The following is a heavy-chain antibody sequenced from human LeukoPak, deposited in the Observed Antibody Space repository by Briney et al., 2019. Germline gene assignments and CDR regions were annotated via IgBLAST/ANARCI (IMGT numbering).Heavy chain of an antibody. J-gene: IGHJ4*02. CDR3: ATAVVITPFDS. CDR2: FYHSGGS. D-gene: IGHD3-22*01. Sequence: SETLSLTCAVSGHSISSGNYWGWIRQSPGTGLEWIGSFYHSGGSYYNPSLKSRVTISEDTSKNQFSLKLSSMTAADTAVYYCATAVVITPFDSWGQGILVTVSS. CDR1: GHSISSGNY. V-gene: IGHV4-38-2*01.